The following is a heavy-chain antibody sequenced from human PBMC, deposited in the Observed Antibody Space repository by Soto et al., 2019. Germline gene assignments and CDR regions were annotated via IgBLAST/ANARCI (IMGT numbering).Heavy chain of an antibody. CDR3: ARNYDSSGYSVDY. CDR2: INPNSGGT. Sequence: EASVKVSCKASGYTFTGYYMHWVRQAPGQGLEWMGWINPNSGGTNYAQKFQGRVTMTRDTSISTAYMELSRLRSDDTAVYYCARNYDSSGYSVDYWGQGTLVTVSS. J-gene: IGHJ4*02. CDR1: GYTFTGYY. V-gene: IGHV1-2*02. D-gene: IGHD3-22*01.